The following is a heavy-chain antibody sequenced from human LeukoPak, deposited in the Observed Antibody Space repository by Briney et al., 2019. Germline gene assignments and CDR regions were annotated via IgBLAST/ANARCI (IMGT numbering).Heavy chain of an antibody. Sequence: PGGSLRLSCAASGFTFSSYAMIWVRQAPGKGLEWVSTIGSSGDSTYYADSVKGRFTISRDNSKNTLYLQMNSLRAEDTAVYYCAKIHSGSYFFDYWGQGILVTVSS. J-gene: IGHJ4*02. D-gene: IGHD1-26*01. CDR1: GFTFSSYA. CDR2: IGSSGDST. CDR3: AKIHSGSYFFDY. V-gene: IGHV3-23*01.